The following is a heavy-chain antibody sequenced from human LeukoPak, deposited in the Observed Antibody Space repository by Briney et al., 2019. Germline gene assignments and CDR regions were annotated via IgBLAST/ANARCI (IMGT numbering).Heavy chain of an antibody. V-gene: IGHV1-24*01. Sequence: ASVKVSCKVSGYTLTELSMHWVRQAPGQGLEWMGGFDPEDGETIYAQKFQGRVTMTEDTSTDTVYMELSSLRSEDTAVYYCWSSSWYYGMDVWGQGTTVTVSS. CDR3: WSSSWYYGMDV. J-gene: IGHJ6*02. D-gene: IGHD6-13*01. CDR2: FDPEDGET. CDR1: GYTLTELS.